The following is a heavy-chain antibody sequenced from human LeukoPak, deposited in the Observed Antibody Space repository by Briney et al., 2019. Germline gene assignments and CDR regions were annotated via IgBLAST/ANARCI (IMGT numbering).Heavy chain of an antibody. Sequence: GGSLRLSCAAPGFTFSSYAMHWVRQAPGKGLEWVAVISYDGSNKYYADSVKGRFTISRDNSKNTLYLQMNSLRAEDTAVYYCARTPTWWGSRGMDVWGQGTTVTVSS. D-gene: IGHD3-16*01. CDR3: ARTPTWWGSRGMDV. CDR1: GFTFSSYA. V-gene: IGHV3-30-3*01. J-gene: IGHJ6*02. CDR2: ISYDGSNK.